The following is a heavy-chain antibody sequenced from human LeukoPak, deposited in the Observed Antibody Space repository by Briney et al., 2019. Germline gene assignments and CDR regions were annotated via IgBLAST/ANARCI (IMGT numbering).Heavy chain of an antibody. CDR3: ARDSSGWYYWFDP. J-gene: IGHJ5*02. V-gene: IGHV1-2*02. CDR2: INPNSGGT. Sequence: ASVKVSCKASGYTFTGYYMHWVRQAPGQGLEWMGWINPNSGGTNYAQKFQGRVTMTRDTSISTAYMELSRLRSDDTAVYYCARDSSGWYYWFDPWDQGTLVTVSS. CDR1: GYTFTGYY. D-gene: IGHD6-19*01.